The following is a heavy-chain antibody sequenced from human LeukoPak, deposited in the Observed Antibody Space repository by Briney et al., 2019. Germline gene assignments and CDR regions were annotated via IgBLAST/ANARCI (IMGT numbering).Heavy chain of an antibody. J-gene: IGHJ3*02. CDR1: GFSLRTTGLC. Sequence: SAPALAKPTQTLTLTCYLTGFSLRTTGLCVNCFRRPPPNALESLARIDCGDDEYYNTSLKSRLTISKDTAKNQVVLPMTNLDAEDTATYFCARTIGPNGLDIWGQGTMVTDSS. CDR3: ARTIGPNGLDI. D-gene: IGHD2-8*01. V-gene: IGHV2-70*11. CDR2: IDCGDDE.